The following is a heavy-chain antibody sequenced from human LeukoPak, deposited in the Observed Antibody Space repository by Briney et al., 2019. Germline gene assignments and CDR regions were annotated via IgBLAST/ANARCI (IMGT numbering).Heavy chain of an antibody. Sequence: TSETLTLTCAVYGGSFSGYYWSWIRQPPGKGLEWLGEINDSGSTNYNPSLKSRVTISVDTSKNQFSLKLSSVTAADTAVYYCSRGPPYCSELHTEVFDYWGQGTLVTVSS. CDR3: SRGPPYCSELHTEVFDY. J-gene: IGHJ4*02. D-gene: IGHD4-23*01. CDR1: GGSFSGYY. V-gene: IGHV4-34*01. CDR2: INDSGST.